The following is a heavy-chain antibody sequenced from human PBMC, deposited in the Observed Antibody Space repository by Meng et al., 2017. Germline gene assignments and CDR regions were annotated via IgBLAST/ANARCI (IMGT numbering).Heavy chain of an antibody. CDR2: IYYSGST. D-gene: IGHD3-10*02. CDR1: GGSISSGGYY. J-gene: IGHJ4*02. V-gene: IGHV4-31*03. Sequence: QGQLQVSGPGLVKPSQTLSLTCTVSGGSISSGGYYWSWIRQHPGKGLEWIGYIYYSGSTYYNPSLKSRVTISVDTSKNQFSLKLSSVTAADTAVYYCASVVRGVINFDYWGQGTLVTVSS. CDR3: ASVVRGVINFDY.